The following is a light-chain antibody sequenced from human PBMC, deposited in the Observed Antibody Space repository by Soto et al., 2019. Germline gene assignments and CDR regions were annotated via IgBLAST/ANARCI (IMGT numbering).Light chain of an antibody. Sequence: EIVMTQSPATLSASPGERATLSCRASQSVSSNVAWYQQKPGQAPRLLIYGASTRATGIPARFSGSGSGTEFSLTISSLQSEDFSVYYCQQYDNWPLTFGEGTKVEIK. CDR1: QSVSSN. J-gene: IGKJ1*01. CDR2: GAS. V-gene: IGKV3-15*01. CDR3: QQYDNWPLT.